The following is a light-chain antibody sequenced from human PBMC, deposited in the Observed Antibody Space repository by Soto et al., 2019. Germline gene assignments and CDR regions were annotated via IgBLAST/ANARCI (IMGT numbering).Light chain of an antibody. CDR2: GAS. J-gene: IGKJ4*01. CDR3: QQYNSWVT. Sequence: EIVLTQSPVTLSVSPGERATLSCRASQSISTTFVWYQQKPGQAPRLLIYGASTRATGVPARFSGSGSGTEFTLTISSLQSEDVAVYYCQQYNSWVTFGGGTKVEIK. V-gene: IGKV3-15*01. CDR1: QSISTT.